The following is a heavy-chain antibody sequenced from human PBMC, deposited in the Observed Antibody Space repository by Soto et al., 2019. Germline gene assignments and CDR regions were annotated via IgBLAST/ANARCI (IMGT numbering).Heavy chain of an antibody. Sequence: GESLKVSCKGAGYRFTNYWIGWVRQMPGKGLECMGIIYPGDSDTRYSPSFQGQVTISDDKSITTAYLQWSSLKAPDTAMYYCARHLYSGTYLAAYDIWGQGTMVTVSS. J-gene: IGHJ3*02. CDR1: GYRFTNYW. V-gene: IGHV5-51*01. CDR2: IYPGDSDT. D-gene: IGHD1-26*01. CDR3: ARHLYSGTYLAAYDI.